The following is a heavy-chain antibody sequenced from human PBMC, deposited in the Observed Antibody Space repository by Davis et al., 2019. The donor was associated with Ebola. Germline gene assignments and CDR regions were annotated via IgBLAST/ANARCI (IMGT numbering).Heavy chain of an antibody. J-gene: IGHJ5*02. CDR2: ISGSGGST. CDR1: GFTFSSYA. Sequence: GESLKISCAASGFTFSSYAMSWVRQAPGKGLEWVSAISGSGGSTYYADSVKGRFTISRDNAKNSLYLQMNSLRDEDTAVYYCARDASTVTTNWFDPWGQGTLVTVSS. D-gene: IGHD4-17*01. CDR3: ARDASTVTTNWFDP. V-gene: IGHV3-23*01.